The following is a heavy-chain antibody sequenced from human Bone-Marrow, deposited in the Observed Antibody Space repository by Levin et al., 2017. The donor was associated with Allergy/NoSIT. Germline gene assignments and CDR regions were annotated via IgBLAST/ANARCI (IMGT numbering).Heavy chain of an antibody. CDR1: GFSVTGFY. D-gene: IGHD3-10*01. J-gene: IGHJ4*02. CDR3: ARETALSISSSGRFVS. CDR2: ISPSGQTV. Sequence: GESLKISCEVSGFSVTGFYMSWLRQAPGKGLEWLSYISPSGQTVFYGSSVKGRFTISRDTAKNSVHLQMNSLRVDDTGVYFCARETALSISSSGRFVSWGQGIQVTVS. V-gene: IGHV3-11*01.